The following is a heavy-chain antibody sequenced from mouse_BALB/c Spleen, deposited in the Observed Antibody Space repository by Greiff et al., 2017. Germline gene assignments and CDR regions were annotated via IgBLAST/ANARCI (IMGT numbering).Heavy chain of an antibody. J-gene: IGHJ4*01. CDR1: GYTFTSYY. CDR2: INPSNGGT. V-gene: IGHV1S81*02. D-gene: IGHD2-1*01. CDR3: TRRGNYLGYYAMDY. Sequence: QVQLQQSGAELVKPGASVKLSCKASGYTFTSYYMYWVKQRPGQGLEWIGEINPSNGGTNFNEKLKSKATLTVDKSSSTAYMQLSSLTSEDSAVYYCTRRGNYLGYYAMDYWGQGTSVTVSS.